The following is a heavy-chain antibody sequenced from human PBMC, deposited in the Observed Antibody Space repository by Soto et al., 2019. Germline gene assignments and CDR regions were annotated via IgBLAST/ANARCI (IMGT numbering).Heavy chain of an antibody. V-gene: IGHV3-23*01. CDR2: ISGSGGST. Sequence: GGALKLSCAASGFTLISYAMSWVRQAPGKGLEWVSAISGSGGSTYYADSVKGRFTISRDNSKNTLYLQMNSLRAEDTAVYYCAKDAGDDYVWGSYRPFDYWGQGTLVTVSS. CDR1: GFTLISYA. J-gene: IGHJ4*02. D-gene: IGHD3-16*02. CDR3: AKDAGDDYVWGSYRPFDY.